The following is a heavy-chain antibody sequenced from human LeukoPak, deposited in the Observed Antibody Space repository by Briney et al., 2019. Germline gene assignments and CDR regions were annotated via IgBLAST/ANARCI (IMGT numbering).Heavy chain of an antibody. Sequence: GGSLRLSCAASGFTFSSYWMSWVRQAPGKGLEWVSAISGSGGSTYYADSVKGRFTIFRDNSKNTLYLQMNSLRAEDTAVYYCAKAITYYYGSGSYCFDYWGQGTLVTVSS. V-gene: IGHV3-23*01. J-gene: IGHJ4*02. CDR2: ISGSGGST. CDR3: AKAITYYYGSGSYCFDY. D-gene: IGHD3-10*01. CDR1: GFTFSSYW.